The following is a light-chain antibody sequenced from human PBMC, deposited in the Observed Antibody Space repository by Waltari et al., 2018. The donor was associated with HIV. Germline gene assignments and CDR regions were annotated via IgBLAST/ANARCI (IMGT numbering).Light chain of an antibody. CDR2: YDS. Sequence: SSVLTQPPSVSVAPGETARITCGGSDVGSKSVHWYQQKPGRAPMLVIFYDSDRSSEIPDRFSGVVSGNTATLTISGVEAGDEADYYCQVWDRNSNHYVFGSGTKVTVL. CDR1: DVGSKS. CDR3: QVWDRNSNHYV. J-gene: IGLJ1*01. V-gene: IGLV3-21*04.